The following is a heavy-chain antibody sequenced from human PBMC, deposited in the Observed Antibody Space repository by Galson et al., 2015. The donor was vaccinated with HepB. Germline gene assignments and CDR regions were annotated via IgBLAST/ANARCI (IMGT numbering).Heavy chain of an antibody. CDR3: ARDEGAVVVVAATADYYYYGMDV. D-gene: IGHD2-15*01. J-gene: IGHJ6*02. CDR2: TSYDGNHK. CDR1: GFSFSSYG. V-gene: IGHV3-30*03. Sequence: SLRLSCAASGFSFSSYGMHWVRQTPGKGLEWVAVTSYDGNHKYHADSVQGRFTISRDNSKNTLYLQMNSLRAEDTAVYYCARDEGAVVVVAATADYYYYGMDVWGQGTTVTVSS.